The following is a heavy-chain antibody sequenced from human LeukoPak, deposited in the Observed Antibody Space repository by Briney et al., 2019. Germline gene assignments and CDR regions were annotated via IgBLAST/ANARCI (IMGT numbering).Heavy chain of an antibody. CDR2: IYTSGST. CDR1: SGSISDYY. Sequence: SETLSLTCTVSSGSISDYYWTWIRQPAGKGMEWIGRIYTSGSTNYNPSLMSRVAMSVDTSKNQLSLKLSSVTAADTAVYYCARGAYYFDYWGQGTLVTVS. J-gene: IGHJ4*02. V-gene: IGHV4-4*07. CDR3: ARGAYYFDY.